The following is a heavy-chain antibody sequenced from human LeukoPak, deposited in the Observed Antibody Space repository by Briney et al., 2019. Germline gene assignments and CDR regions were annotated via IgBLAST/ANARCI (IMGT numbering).Heavy chain of an antibody. CDR1: GFTFSSYA. D-gene: IGHD3-3*02. CDR2: ISYDGSNK. Sequence: PGGSLRLSCAASGFTFSSYAMHWVRQAPGKGLEWVAVISYDGSNKYYADSVKGRFTISRDNSKNTLYLQMNSLRAEDTAVYYCARDQQVGHFWRGGPDYWGQGTLVTVSS. V-gene: IGHV3-30*01. J-gene: IGHJ4*02. CDR3: ARDQQVGHFWRGGPDY.